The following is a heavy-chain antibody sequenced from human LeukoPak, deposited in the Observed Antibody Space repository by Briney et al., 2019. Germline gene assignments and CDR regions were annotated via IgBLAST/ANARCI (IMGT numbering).Heavy chain of an antibody. CDR1: GFTFSSYA. CDR2: IGTAGDT. D-gene: IGHD3-22*01. Sequence: PGRSLRFSCAASGFTFSSYAMHWVRQATGKGLEWVSAIGTAGDTYYPGSVKGRFTISREDAKNSLYLQMNSLRAGDTAVYYCARGDYYDSSGYYSFDYWGQGTLVTVS. V-gene: IGHV3-13*01. J-gene: IGHJ4*02. CDR3: ARGDYYDSSGYYSFDY.